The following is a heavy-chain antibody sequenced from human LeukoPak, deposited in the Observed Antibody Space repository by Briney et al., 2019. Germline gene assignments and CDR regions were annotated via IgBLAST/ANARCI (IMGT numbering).Heavy chain of an antibody. V-gene: IGHV3-48*03. CDR1: GFTFSSYE. Sequence: GGSLRLSCAASGFTFSSYEMNWVRQAPGKGLDWVSYISSSGSNIYYADSVKGRFTISRDNAKNSLYLQMNSLRAEDTAVYYCASNRSKYRFDYWGQGTLVTVSS. D-gene: IGHD1-14*01. CDR2: ISSSGSNI. J-gene: IGHJ4*02. CDR3: ASNRSKYRFDY.